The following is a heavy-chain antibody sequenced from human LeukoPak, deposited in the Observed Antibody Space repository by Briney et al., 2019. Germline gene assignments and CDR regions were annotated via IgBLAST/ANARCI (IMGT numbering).Heavy chain of an antibody. CDR1: GFTFSSYA. CDR2: ISGSGGST. CDR3: AKDPPIAARRSLTNFDY. J-gene: IGHJ4*02. D-gene: IGHD6-6*01. Sequence: GGSLRLSCAASGFTFSSYAMSWVRQAPGKGPEWVSGISGSGGSTYYADSVKGRFTISRDNSKNTLYLQMNSLRAEDTAVYYCAKDPPIAARRSLTNFDYWGQGTLVTVSS. V-gene: IGHV3-23*01.